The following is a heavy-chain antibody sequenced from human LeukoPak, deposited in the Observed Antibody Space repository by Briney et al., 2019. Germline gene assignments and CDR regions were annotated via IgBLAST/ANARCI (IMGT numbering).Heavy chain of an antibody. J-gene: IGHJ5*02. CDR3: ARDRGITTARGVPSWFDP. Sequence: NPSETLSLTCTVSGGSISSSNYYWTWIRQPAGKGLEWIGRIYTTESPSYSPSLKSRVTISVDTSTNQFSLKLTSVSAADTAVYYCARDRGITTARGVPSWFDPWGQGTLVTVSS. CDR1: GGSISSSNYY. V-gene: IGHV4-61*02. D-gene: IGHD3-10*01. CDR2: IYTTESP.